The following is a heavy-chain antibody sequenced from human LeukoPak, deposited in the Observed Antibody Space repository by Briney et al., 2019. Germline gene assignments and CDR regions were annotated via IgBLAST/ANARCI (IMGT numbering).Heavy chain of an antibody. D-gene: IGHD3-16*01. V-gene: IGHV3-43*02. Sequence: GGSLGLSWAASGFTFDDYGMHWVRQAPGKGLEWVSLIRGDGTSTYYADSVKGRFTVSRDSSRNSLYLQMNSLTTEDTAFYYCAKGGGDNFLYYFDYWGQGILVTVSS. CDR3: AKGGGDNFLYYFDY. CDR2: IRGDGTST. CDR1: GFTFDDYG. J-gene: IGHJ4*02.